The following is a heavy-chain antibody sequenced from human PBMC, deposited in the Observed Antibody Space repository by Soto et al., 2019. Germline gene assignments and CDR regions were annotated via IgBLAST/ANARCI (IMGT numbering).Heavy chain of an antibody. CDR2: IYYTGTV. J-gene: IGHJ5*02. Sequence: QVQLQESGPGLVKPSQTLSLTCTVSGVSISSVDYYWNWIRQSPGQALEWIGYIYYTGTVYSNASLRSRVVISRATSRNHFSLKLNSVTVADTAVYYCARSQTMNWFDPWGQGTLVVVSS. CDR3: ARSQTMNWFDP. V-gene: IGHV4-30-4*08. CDR1: GVSISSVDYY.